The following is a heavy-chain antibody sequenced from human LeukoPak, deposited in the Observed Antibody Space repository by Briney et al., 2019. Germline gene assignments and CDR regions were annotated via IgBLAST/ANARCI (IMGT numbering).Heavy chain of an antibody. J-gene: IGHJ4*02. CDR3: ATARGSTYYSDY. CDR1: GFTFNTYV. D-gene: IGHD3-10*01. V-gene: IGHV3-23*01. Sequence: GGSLRLSCAASGFTFNTYVMTWVRQAPGKGLEWVPGISDNGVTTYYADSVRGRFTISRDNSKNTLYLQMNSLRAEDTAIYYCATARGSTYYSDYWGQGTLVTVSS. CDR2: ISDNGVTT.